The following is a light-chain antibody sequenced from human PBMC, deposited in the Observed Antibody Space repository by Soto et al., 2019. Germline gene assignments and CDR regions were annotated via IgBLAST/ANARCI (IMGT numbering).Light chain of an antibody. CDR3: QHYSSYPLT. Sequence: DIQMTQSPSTVSASVGDRVSITCRASQNINRLLAWYQQKPGRAPTLLISKASTLESGVPSRFSGSGSGTEFSLTISSLQPDDSATYYYQHYSSYPLTFGQGTRLEIK. V-gene: IGKV1-5*03. CDR2: KAS. J-gene: IGKJ5*01. CDR1: QNINRL.